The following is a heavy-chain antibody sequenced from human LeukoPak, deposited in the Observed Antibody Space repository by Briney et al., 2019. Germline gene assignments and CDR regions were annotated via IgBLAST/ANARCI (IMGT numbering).Heavy chain of an antibody. Sequence: SQTLSLTCTVSGGSISSGDYYWSWIRQPPGKGLEWIGYIYYSGSTYYNPSLKSRVTISVDTSKNQFSLKLSSVTAADTAVYYCARGWAGFLDYTAHAHWFDPWGQGTLVTVSS. D-gene: IGHD5-18*01. V-gene: IGHV4-30-4*01. CDR2: IYYSGST. J-gene: IGHJ5*02. CDR1: GGSISSGDYY. CDR3: ARGWAGFLDYTAHAHWFDP.